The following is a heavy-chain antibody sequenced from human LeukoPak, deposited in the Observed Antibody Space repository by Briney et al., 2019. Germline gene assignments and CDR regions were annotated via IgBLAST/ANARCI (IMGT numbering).Heavy chain of an antibody. CDR2: VSSDGSID. CDR1: GFTFSNYG. D-gene: IGHD1-7*01. CDR3: AREGMGTTFSAWFDP. V-gene: IGHV3-30*03. Sequence: ESGEGVVQPGRSLRLSCAASGFTFSNYGMHWVRQAPGKGLEWVAVVSSDGSIDYYADSLRGRFTVSRDNSKNTMFLQFNTLRPEDTAVYYCAREGMGTTFSAWFDPWGQGTLVTVSS. J-gene: IGHJ5*02.